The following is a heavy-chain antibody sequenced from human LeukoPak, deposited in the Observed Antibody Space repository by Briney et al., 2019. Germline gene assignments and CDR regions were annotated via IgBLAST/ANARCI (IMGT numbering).Heavy chain of an antibody. CDR2: ISSSSSIT. CDR1: GFTFSTYR. J-gene: IGHJ4*02. V-gene: IGHV3-48*02. Sequence: GGSLRLSCAVSGFTFSTYRMNWVRQAPGMGLEWVSYISSSSSITYYADTVKGRFTISRDNAKNSLFLQMDSLRDEDTAVYYCARSGYSGYEFDHWGQGTRVTVSS. CDR3: ARSGYSGYEFDH. D-gene: IGHD5-12*01.